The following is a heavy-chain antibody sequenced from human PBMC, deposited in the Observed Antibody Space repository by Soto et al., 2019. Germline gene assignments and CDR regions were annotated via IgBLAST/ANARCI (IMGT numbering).Heavy chain of an antibody. CDR3: ARGGDGYNPFDY. D-gene: IGHD5-12*01. Sequence: QVQLQESGPGLVKPSETLSLTCTVSGDSIRSSYWSWIRQPPGKGLEWIGFIYYSGSINYHPSLKSRVSRSIDTSKNQISLKLSSVTAADTAVYYCARGGDGYNPFDYWGQGTLVTVSS. V-gene: IGHV4-59*01. CDR2: IYYSGSI. CDR1: GDSIRSSY. J-gene: IGHJ4*02.